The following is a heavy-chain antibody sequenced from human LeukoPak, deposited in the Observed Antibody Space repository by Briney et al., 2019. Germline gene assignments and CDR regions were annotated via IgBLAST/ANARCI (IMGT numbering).Heavy chain of an antibody. J-gene: IGHJ6*02. D-gene: IGHD5-12*01. CDR3: ARPCGYATPRLGYYYGMDV. V-gene: IGHV5-51*01. Sequence: GESLKISCNGSGYSFISYWIGWVRQMPGKGLEWMGFIYPGDCDTRYSASFQGQVPISADKSISTAYLQWSSLKASDTAMYYCARPCGYATPRLGYYYGMDVWGQGTTVTVSS. CDR1: GYSFISYW. CDR2: IYPGDCDT.